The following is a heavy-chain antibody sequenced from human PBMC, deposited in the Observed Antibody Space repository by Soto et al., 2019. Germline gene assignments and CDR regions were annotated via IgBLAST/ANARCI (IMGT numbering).Heavy chain of an antibody. CDR2: IYPGDSDT. J-gene: IGHJ6*03. CDR3: ARVATISGYFYYYMDV. Sequence: GESLKISCKGSGYNFTSYWIGWVRQMPGKGLEWMGIIYPGDSDTRYSPSFQGQVTISADTSISTAYLQWSSLKASDTAMYYCARVATISGYFYYYMDVWGKGTTVTVSS. V-gene: IGHV5-51*01. D-gene: IGHD5-12*01. CDR1: GYNFTSYW.